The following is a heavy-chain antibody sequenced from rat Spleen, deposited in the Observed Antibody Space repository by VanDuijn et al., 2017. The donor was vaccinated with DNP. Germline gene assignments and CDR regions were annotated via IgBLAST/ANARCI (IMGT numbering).Heavy chain of an antibody. CDR2: TTYDGGTT. Sequence: EVQLVESGGDLVQPGRSLKLSCAASGFTFSDYYMAWVRQAPTKGLEWAAYTTYDGGTTYYRGSVRGRYTISRDNAKGTLYLQMDSLRSEDTATYYCSAELGGYWGQGVMVTVSS. J-gene: IGHJ2*01. CDR3: SAELGGY. D-gene: IGHD5-1*01. V-gene: IGHV5-20*01. CDR1: GFTFSDYY.